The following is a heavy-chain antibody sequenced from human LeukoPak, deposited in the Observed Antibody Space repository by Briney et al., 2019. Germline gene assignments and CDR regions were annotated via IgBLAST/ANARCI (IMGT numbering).Heavy chain of an antibody. CDR1: GYTFTSYD. CDR3: ARGGYYYDTNWFDP. D-gene: IGHD3-22*01. V-gene: IGHV1-8*01. Sequence: ASVKVSCKASGYTFTSYDINWVRQATGQGLEWMGWMNPNSGNTGYAQKFQGRVTMTRNTSIRTAYMELSSLRSEDTAVYYCARGGYYYDTNWFDPWGQGTLVTVSS. J-gene: IGHJ5*02. CDR2: MNPNSGNT.